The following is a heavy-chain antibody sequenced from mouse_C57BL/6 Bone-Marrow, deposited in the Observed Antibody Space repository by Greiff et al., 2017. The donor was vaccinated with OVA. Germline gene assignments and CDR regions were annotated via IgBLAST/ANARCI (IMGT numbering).Heavy chain of an antibody. Sequence: EVKLVESGGGLVQPGGSLKLSCAASGFTFSDYYMYWVRQTPEKRLEWVAYISNGGGSTYYPDTVKGRFTFSRDNAKTTLYLQMSRLKSEDTAMYYCARLLRWYFDVWGTGTTVTVSS. D-gene: IGHD2-12*01. CDR2: ISNGGGST. CDR3: ARLLRWYFDV. V-gene: IGHV5-12*01. J-gene: IGHJ1*03. CDR1: GFTFSDYY.